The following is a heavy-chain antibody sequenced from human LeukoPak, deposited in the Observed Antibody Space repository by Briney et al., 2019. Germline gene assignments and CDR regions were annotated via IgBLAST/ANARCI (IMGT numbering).Heavy chain of an antibody. V-gene: IGHV4-59*01. J-gene: IGHJ4*02. Sequence: LETPSLTCTVSGGSISPYFWSWIRQPPGKGLEWIGYIYYRGTTTYNPSLKRRVTISLQTSKNQFPLRLTSVTAADTAVYYCARVAFTRECYFDYWGQGTPVTVSS. D-gene: IGHD3-3*01. CDR2: IYYRGTT. CDR1: GGSISPYF. CDR3: ARVAFTRECYFDY.